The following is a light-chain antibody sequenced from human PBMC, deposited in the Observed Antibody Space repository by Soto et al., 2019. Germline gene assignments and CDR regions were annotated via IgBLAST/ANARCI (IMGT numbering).Light chain of an antibody. V-gene: IGKV3-20*01. Sequence: EIVLTKSPGTLSLSPGERATLSCRASQSVRSSYLAWYQQKPGQAPRLLIYGASSRATGIPDRFSGSGSGTEFTLTISRLEPEDFAVYYCQQYGSSPGTFGQGTKVQIK. CDR3: QQYGSSPGT. J-gene: IGKJ1*01. CDR1: QSVRSSY. CDR2: GAS.